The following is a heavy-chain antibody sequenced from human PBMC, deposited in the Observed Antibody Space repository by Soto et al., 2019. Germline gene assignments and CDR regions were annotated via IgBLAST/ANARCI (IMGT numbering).Heavy chain of an antibody. CDR3: AKNGLDNSPSAIDS. Sequence: ETLSLTCTVSGGSISSYYWSWIRQPPGKGLDWVSGITGSGRDTYYADSVKGRFTISRDNSKNMVFLQMNSLRAEDTALYYCAKNGLDNSPSAIDSWGPGTLVTVSS. CDR2: ITGSGRDT. D-gene: IGHD2-8*01. J-gene: IGHJ4*02. V-gene: IGHV3-23*01. CDR1: GGSISSYY.